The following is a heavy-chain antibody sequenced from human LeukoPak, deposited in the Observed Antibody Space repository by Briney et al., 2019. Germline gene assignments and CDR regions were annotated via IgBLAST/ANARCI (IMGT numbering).Heavy chain of an antibody. CDR2: ICYSGST. D-gene: IGHD3-10*01. CDR3: ARQHYYDAFDI. V-gene: IGHV4-39*01. CDR1: GGSTSSSSYY. Sequence: SETLSLTYTASGGSTSSSSYYWGWIRQPPGKGLEWIGSICYSGSTYYNPSLKSRVTISVDTSKNQFSLKLSSVTAADTAVYYCARQHYYDAFDIWGQGTMVTVSS. J-gene: IGHJ3*02.